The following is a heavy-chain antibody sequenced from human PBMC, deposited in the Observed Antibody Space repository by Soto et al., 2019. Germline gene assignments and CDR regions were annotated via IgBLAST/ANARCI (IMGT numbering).Heavy chain of an antibody. CDR2: IYHSGST. CDR1: CGSISTGGYS. V-gene: IGHV4-30-2*01. Sequence: SLTCDFSCGSISTGGYSCNWIRQPPGKGLEWVGYIYHSGSTYDNPSLKSRVTMSVNRSKNQFSLNLTSVTAADTAVYFCARGHYRYAMDVWGQGTTVTVSS. CDR3: ARGHYRYAMDV. J-gene: IGHJ6*02.